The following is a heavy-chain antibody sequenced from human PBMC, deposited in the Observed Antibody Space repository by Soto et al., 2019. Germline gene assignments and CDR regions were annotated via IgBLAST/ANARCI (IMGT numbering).Heavy chain of an antibody. CDR1: GYSFTSYW. Sequence: GDSLKISCKGSGYSFTSYWISWVRQMPGKGLEWMGRIDPSDSYTNYSPSFQGHVTISADKSISTAYLQWSSLKASDTAMYYCARHTESPPAYCGGDCYYFDYWGQGTLVTVSS. CDR3: ARHTESPPAYCGGDCYYFDY. CDR2: IDPSDSYT. D-gene: IGHD2-21*02. J-gene: IGHJ4*02. V-gene: IGHV5-10-1*01.